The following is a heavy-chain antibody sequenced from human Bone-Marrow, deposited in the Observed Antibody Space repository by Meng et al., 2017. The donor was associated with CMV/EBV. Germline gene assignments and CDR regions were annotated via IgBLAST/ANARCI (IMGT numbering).Heavy chain of an antibody. CDR1: GFTFSSYS. V-gene: IGHV3-48*04. CDR2: ISSSSSTI. Sequence: GESLKISCAASGFTFSSYSMNWVRQAPGKGLEWVSYISSSSSTIYYADSVKGRFTISRDNAKNSLYLQMNSLRAEDTAVYYCARDLEAYDFWSGYNYYYYGMDVWGQGTTVTCSS. CDR3: ARDLEAYDFWSGYNYYYYGMDV. J-gene: IGHJ6*01. D-gene: IGHD3-3*01.